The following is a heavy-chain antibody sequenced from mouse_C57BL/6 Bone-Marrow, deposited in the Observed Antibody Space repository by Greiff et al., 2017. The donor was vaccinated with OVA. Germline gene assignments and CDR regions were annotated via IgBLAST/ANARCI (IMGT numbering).Heavy chain of an antibody. J-gene: IGHJ2*01. V-gene: IGHV1-69*01. CDR3: ARCDYVFDY. D-gene: IGHD2-4*01. Sequence: QVQLQQPGAELVMPGASVKLSCKASGYTFTSYWMHWVKQRPGQGLEWIGEIDPSDSNTNYNQKFKGKSTLTVDKSSSTAYMQLSSLTSEDSAVYYCARCDYVFDYWGQGTTLTVSS. CDR1: GYTFTSYW. CDR2: IDPSDSNT.